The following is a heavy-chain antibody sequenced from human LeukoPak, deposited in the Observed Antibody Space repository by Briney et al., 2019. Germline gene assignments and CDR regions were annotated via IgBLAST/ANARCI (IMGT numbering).Heavy chain of an antibody. CDR1: GFTFSSYA. CDR3: AKEGNRYSYGLYCMDV. D-gene: IGHD5-18*01. Sequence: PGGSLRLSCAASGFTFSSYAMHWVRQAPGKGLEWVAVISYDGSNKYYADSVKGRFTISRDNSKNTLYLQMNSLRAEDTAVYYCAKEGNRYSYGLYCMDVWGKGTTVTISS. J-gene: IGHJ6*03. CDR2: ISYDGSNK. V-gene: IGHV3-30*04.